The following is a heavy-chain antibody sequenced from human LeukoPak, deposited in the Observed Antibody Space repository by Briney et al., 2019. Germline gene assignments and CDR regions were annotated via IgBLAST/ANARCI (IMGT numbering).Heavy chain of an antibody. D-gene: IGHD1-1*01. CDR2: ISWDGDST. CDR1: GFTFDDYT. J-gene: IGHJ4*02. Sequence: PGGSLRLSCAASGFTFDDYTMHWVRQAPGKGLEWVSLISWDGDSTYYAASMKGRFTISRDNAKNSLYLQMNSLRAEDTAVYYCARTTVDYWGQGTLVTVSS. V-gene: IGHV3-43*01. CDR3: ARTTVDY.